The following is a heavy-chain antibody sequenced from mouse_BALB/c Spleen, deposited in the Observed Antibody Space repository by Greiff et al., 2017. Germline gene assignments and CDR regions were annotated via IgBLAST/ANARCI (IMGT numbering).Heavy chain of an antibody. D-gene: IGHD2-4*01. J-gene: IGHJ2*01. CDR2: IYPGDGDT. CDR3: ARSTMITTSFDY. CDR1: GYAFSSYW. V-gene: IGHV1-80*01. Sequence: QVQLQQSGAELVRPGSSVKISCKASGYAFSSYWMNWVKQRPGQGLEWIGQIYPGDGDTNYNGKFKGKATLTADKSSSTAYMQLSSLTSEDSAVYFCARSTMITTSFDYWGQGTTLTVSS.